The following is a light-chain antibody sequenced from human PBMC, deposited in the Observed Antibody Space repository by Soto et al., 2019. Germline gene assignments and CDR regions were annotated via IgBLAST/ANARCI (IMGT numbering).Light chain of an antibody. CDR2: AAS. J-gene: IGKJ1*01. CDR1: QTVSRY. CDR3: QQTYSNLWT. V-gene: IGKV1-39*01. Sequence: DIQLTQSPSSLSASVGDTVTITCRASQTVSRYLNWYQHKSGTAPKLLIYAASTLHTGVPSRFSGRGSGTDFTLTINNLQREDFADYFCQQTYSNLWTFGQGTKVDIK.